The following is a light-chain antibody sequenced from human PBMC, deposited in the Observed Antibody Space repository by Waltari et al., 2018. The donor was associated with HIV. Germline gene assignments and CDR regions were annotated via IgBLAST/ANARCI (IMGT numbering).Light chain of an antibody. J-gene: IGLJ3*02. V-gene: IGLV3-19*01. CDR2: DKN. Sequence: SSELTQDPIVSVTLGQTVTLTCQGDSLRNYYASWHQLKPGQAPILVIYDKNTRPSGIPDRFSGSTSGNTASLTITGSQAEDEADYFCASRDNNGKRVLFGGGTKLTVL. CDR3: ASRDNNGKRVL. CDR1: SLRNYY.